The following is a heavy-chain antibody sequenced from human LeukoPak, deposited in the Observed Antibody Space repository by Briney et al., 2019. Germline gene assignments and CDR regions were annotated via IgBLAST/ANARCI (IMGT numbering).Heavy chain of an antibody. J-gene: IGHJ4*02. CDR2: IKQDGSEE. Sequence: GGSLRLSCAASGFTFSNYWMSWVCQAPGKGLEWVANIKQDGSEEYYVGSVKGRFTISRDNAKNSLYLQMNSLRAEDTAVYYCATNRWFGEPDYWGQGTLVTVSS. D-gene: IGHD3-10*01. V-gene: IGHV3-7*01. CDR1: GFTFSNYW. CDR3: ATNRWFGEPDY.